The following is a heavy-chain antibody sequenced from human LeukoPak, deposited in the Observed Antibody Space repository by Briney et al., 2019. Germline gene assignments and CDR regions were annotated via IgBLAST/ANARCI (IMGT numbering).Heavy chain of an antibody. D-gene: IGHD3-10*01. V-gene: IGHV1-18*01. CDR2: ISAYNGNT. CDR3: ARGDAYYGSGRHYYGMDV. Sequence: ASVKVSCKASGYTFSSYGIIWVRQAPGQGLEWMGWISAYNGNTNYAQKLQGRATMTTDTSTSTAYMELRSLRSDDTAVYYCARGDAYYGSGRHYYGMDVWGQGTTVTVSS. CDR1: GYTFSSYG. J-gene: IGHJ6*02.